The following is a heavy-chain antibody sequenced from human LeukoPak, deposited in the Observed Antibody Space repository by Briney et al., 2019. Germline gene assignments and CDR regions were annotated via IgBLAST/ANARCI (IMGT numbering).Heavy chain of an antibody. CDR2: ISGSGGST. CDR3: AKDMYPYDYVWGSIFDY. J-gene: IGHJ4*02. D-gene: IGHD3-16*01. CDR1: AFTSSSYA. Sequence: GGSLRLSCAASAFTSSSYAMSWVRQAPGKGLEWVSAISGSGGSTYYADSVKGRFTISRDNSKNTLYLQMNSLRAEDTAVYYCAKDMYPYDYVWGSIFDYWGQGTLVTVSS. V-gene: IGHV3-23*01.